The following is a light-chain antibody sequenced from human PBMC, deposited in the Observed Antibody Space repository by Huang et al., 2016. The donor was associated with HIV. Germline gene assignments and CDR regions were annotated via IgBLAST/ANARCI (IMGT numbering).Light chain of an antibody. Sequence: DIQMTQSPSSLSASVGVRVTITCRASQNIKKYLNWYKQKPGKAPKLLIYGASSLQSGGPSRFSGSGSGTDFTLTISSLQPEDFATYYCQQSYSTLLFTFGPGTKVDI. CDR2: GAS. CDR1: QNIKKY. J-gene: IGKJ3*01. V-gene: IGKV1-39*01. CDR3: QQSYSTLLFT.